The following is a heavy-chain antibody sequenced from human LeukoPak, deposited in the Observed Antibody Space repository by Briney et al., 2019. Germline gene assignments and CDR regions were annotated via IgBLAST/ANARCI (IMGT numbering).Heavy chain of an antibody. J-gene: IGHJ4*02. V-gene: IGHV1-2*02. CDR2: INPNSGGT. Sequence: ASVKVSCKASGYTFTSYYMHWVRQAPGQGLEWMGWINPNSGGTNYAQKFQGRVTMTRDTSISTAYMELSRLRSDDTAVYYCARGPTRGVVVITMIDYWGQGTLVTVSS. CDR1: GYTFTSYY. CDR3: ARGPTRGVVVITMIDY. D-gene: IGHD3-22*01.